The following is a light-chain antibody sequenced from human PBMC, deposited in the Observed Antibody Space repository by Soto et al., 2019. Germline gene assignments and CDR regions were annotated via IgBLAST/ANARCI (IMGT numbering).Light chain of an antibody. Sequence: ESVLTQSPATLSLSPGERATLSCRASQSVSSYLAWYQQKPGQAPRLLIYDASNRATGIPIRFSGSGSGTDFTLNISSLEPEDFAIYYCQQRSNWPRFTFGPGTKVDLK. CDR1: QSVSSY. CDR2: DAS. CDR3: QQRSNWPRFT. V-gene: IGKV3-11*01. J-gene: IGKJ3*01.